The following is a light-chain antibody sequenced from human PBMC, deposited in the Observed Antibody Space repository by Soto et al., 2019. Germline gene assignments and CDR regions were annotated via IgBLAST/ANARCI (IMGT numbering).Light chain of an antibody. CDR2: EVR. V-gene: IGLV2-14*01. CDR1: SSDVGGYNY. Sequence: QSVLTQPASVSRSPGQSITISCTGTSSDVGGYNYVSWYQQHPGKAPKLMIYEVRNRPSGVSNRFSGSKSGNTASLTISGLQAEDEADYYCSSYTSSRTPYVFGTGTKLTVL. J-gene: IGLJ1*01. CDR3: SSYTSSRTPYV.